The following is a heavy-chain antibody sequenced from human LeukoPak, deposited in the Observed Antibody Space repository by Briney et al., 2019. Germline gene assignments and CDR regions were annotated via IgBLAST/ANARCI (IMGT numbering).Heavy chain of an antibody. CDR3: ARLCPGSGSYYVGYYYYYMDV. D-gene: IGHD3-10*01. CDR1: GDSISTSNSY. J-gene: IGHJ6*03. V-gene: IGHV4-39*07. CDR2: IYYSGNT. Sequence: PSETLSLTCTVSGDSISTSNSYWGWIRQPPGKGLEWIGSIYYSGNTYYNASLKSRVTISVDTSKNQFSLKLSSVTAADTAVYYCARLCPGSGSYYVGYYYYYMDVWGKGTTVTISS.